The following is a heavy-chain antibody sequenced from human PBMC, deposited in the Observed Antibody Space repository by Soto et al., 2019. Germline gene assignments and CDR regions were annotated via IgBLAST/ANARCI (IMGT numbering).Heavy chain of an antibody. CDR2: VSGSGINT. V-gene: IGHV3-23*01. D-gene: IGHD3-10*01. Sequence: EVHVLESGGGLVRPGGSLRLSCAASGFTLDNNGMSWVRQAPGKGLEWVSAVSGSGINTYYADSVKGRFTISRDIFRNTVFLRMNSLRAEDTAVYFCAKNSGSGNYGPYHFYYMDVWGKGTTVAVSS. J-gene: IGHJ6*03. CDR1: GFTLDNNG. CDR3: AKNSGSGNYGPYHFYYMDV.